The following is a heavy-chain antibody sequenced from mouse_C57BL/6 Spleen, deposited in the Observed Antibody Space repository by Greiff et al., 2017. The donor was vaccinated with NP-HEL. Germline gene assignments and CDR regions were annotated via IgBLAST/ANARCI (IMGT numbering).Heavy chain of an antibody. J-gene: IGHJ3*01. Sequence: VKLVESGAELVKPGASVKISCKASGYAFSSYWMNWVKQRPGKGLEWIGQIYPGDGDTNYNGKFKGKATLTADKSSSTAYMQLSSLTSEDSAVYFCASGSGYGFFAYWGQGTLVTVSA. D-gene: IGHD3-2*02. CDR3: ASGSGYGFFAY. CDR2: IYPGDGDT. CDR1: GYAFSSYW. V-gene: IGHV1-80*01.